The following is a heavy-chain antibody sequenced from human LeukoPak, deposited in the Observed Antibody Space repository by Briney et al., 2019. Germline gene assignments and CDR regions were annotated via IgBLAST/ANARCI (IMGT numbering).Heavy chain of an antibody. CDR1: GFTFSSYS. CDR3: ARHPYIAVAGTYYYYGMDV. CDR2: ISSSSSYI. J-gene: IGHJ6*02. D-gene: IGHD6-19*01. Sequence: GGSLRLPCAASGFTFSSYSTNWVRQAPGKGLEWVSSISSSSSYIYYADSVKGRFTISRDNAKNSLYLQMNSLRAEDTAVYYCARHPYIAVAGTYYYYGMDVWGQGTTVTVSS. V-gene: IGHV3-21*01.